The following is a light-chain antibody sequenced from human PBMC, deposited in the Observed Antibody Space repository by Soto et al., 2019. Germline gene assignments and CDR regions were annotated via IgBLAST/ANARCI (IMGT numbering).Light chain of an antibody. CDR1: QSVVSSY. CDR3: QRYGDSPPT. Sequence: EIVLTQSPGPLSLSLGERATLSCRASQSVVSSYLAWYQQKPGQAPRLLIYGASSRATGIPDRFSGSGSGTDFTLSISRLDPEDFAVYYCQRYGDSPPTFGQGTKLEIK. CDR2: GAS. V-gene: IGKV3-20*01. J-gene: IGKJ2*01.